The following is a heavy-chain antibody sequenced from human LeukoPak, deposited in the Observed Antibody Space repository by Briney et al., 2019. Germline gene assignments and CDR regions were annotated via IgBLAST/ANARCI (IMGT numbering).Heavy chain of an antibody. CDR3: ARGQEWLFYNWFDP. CDR2: IYYSGST. V-gene: IGHV4-31*03. J-gene: IGHJ5*02. Sequence: SETLSLTCTVSGGSISSGGYYWSWIRQHPGKGLEWIGYIYYSGSTYYNPSLKSRVTISVDTSKNQFSLKLSSVTAADTAVYYCARGQEWLFYNWFDPWGQGTLVTVSS. D-gene: IGHD3-3*01. CDR1: GGSISSGGYY.